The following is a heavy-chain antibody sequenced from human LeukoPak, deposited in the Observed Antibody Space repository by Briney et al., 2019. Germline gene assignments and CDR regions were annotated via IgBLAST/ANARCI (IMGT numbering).Heavy chain of an antibody. D-gene: IGHD3-10*01. Sequence: QTGGSLSLSCAVSGITLSIYGMSWGRQAPGKGLEWVAGISGGAGGTHYADSVKGRFTISREHPKNTLYLQMNSLRDEDTAAYLCAKRGVVILVILVGLRKGAHYFDSGGQGALVTVSS. CDR1: GITLSIYG. CDR3: AKRGVVILVILVGLRKGAHYFDS. V-gene: IGHV3-23*01. J-gene: IGHJ4*02. CDR2: ISGGAGGT.